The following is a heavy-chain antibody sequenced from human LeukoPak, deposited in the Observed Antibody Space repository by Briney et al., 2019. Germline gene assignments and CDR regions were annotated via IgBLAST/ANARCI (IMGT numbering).Heavy chain of an antibody. CDR2: IYPYDSDI. CDR1: GYTFIGQW. Sequence: KCGESLKISCKVSGYTFIGQWIAWVRQKPGKGLEYMGSIYPYDSDIKYSPSFQGQVTISADKSITTAYLQWSSLKASDTAMYYCARLLAGSTTEYFPHWGQGTLVSVSS. D-gene: IGHD2-8*01. V-gene: IGHV5-51*01. J-gene: IGHJ1*01. CDR3: ARLLAGSTTEYFPH.